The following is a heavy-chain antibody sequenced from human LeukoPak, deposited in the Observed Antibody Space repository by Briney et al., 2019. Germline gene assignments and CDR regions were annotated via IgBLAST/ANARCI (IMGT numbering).Heavy chain of an antibody. CDR1: GGSFSGYY. D-gene: IGHD3-22*01. CDR2: INHSGST. J-gene: IGHJ4*02. CDR3: ARGLYVYDSSGYYGRWRRHAFDY. Sequence: PSETLSLTCAVYGGSFSGYYWSWIRQPPGKGLEWIGEINHSGSTNYNPSLKSRVTISVDTSKNQFSLKLSSVTAADTAVYYCARGLYVYDSSGYYGRWRRHAFDYWGQGTLVTVSS. V-gene: IGHV4-34*01.